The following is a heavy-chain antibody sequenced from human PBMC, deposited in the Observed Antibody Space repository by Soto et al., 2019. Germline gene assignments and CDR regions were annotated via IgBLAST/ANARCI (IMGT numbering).Heavy chain of an antibody. CDR3: ARGYCSGGNCYSYYYYGMDV. D-gene: IGHD2-15*01. Sequence: EVQLVESGGGLVQPGGSLRLSCAASGFTVSSNYMSWVRQAPGKGLEWVSVIYSGGSTYYADSVKGRFTISRDNSKNTVYLQMNSLRAEDTAVYYCARGYCSGGNCYSYYYYGMDVWGQGTTVTVSS. J-gene: IGHJ6*02. CDR1: GFTVSSNY. V-gene: IGHV3-66*01. CDR2: IYSGGST.